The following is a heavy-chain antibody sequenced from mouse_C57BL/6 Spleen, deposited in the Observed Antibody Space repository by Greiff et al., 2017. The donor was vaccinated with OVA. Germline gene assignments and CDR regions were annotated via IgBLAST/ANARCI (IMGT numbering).Heavy chain of an antibody. CDR1: GYTFTSYW. D-gene: IGHD2-4*01. CDR3: AKDDYDGAWFAY. Sequence: VQLQQPGAELVKPGASVKLSCKASGYTFTSYWMHWVKQRPGQGLEWIGMIHPNSGSTNYNEKFKSKATLTVDKSSSTAYMQLSSLTSGDSAVYYCAKDDYDGAWFAYWGQGTLVTVSA. J-gene: IGHJ3*01. V-gene: IGHV1-64*01. CDR2: IHPNSGST.